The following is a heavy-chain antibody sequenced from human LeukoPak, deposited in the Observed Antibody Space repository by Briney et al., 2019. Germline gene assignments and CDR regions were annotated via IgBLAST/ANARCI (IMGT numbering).Heavy chain of an antibody. CDR3: AGISSSWYGGAFDI. CDR1: GGSISSGDYY. J-gene: IGHJ3*02. V-gene: IGHV4-30-4*01. Sequence: SETLSLTCTVSGGSISSGDYYWSWIRQPPGKGLEWIGYIYYSGSTYYNPSLKSRVTISVDKSKNQFSLKLSSVTAADTAVYYCAGISSSWYGGAFDIWGQGTMVTVSS. CDR2: IYYSGST. D-gene: IGHD6-13*01.